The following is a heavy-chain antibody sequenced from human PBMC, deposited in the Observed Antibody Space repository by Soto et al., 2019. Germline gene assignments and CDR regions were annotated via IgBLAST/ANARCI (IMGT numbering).Heavy chain of an antibody. V-gene: IGHV3-15*01. CDR1: GFTLSNAW. CDR3: TTESQGDSGDYVGWCDP. D-gene: IGHD4-17*01. CDR2: IKRKTDGGTA. Sequence: GGSLRLSCADSGFTLSNAWMSWVRQAPGKGLEWVGRIKRKTDGGTADYAAPVKGRFTISRDDSKNMLYLQMNSLKTEDTGVYYCTTESQGDSGDYVGWCDPWGQGTLVTV. J-gene: IGHJ5*02.